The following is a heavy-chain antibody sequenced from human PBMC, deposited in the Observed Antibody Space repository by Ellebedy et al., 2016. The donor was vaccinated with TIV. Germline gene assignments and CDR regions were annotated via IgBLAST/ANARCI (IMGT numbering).Heavy chain of an antibody. D-gene: IGHD3-10*01. CDR3: ARIGEFVSAVDAFDI. CDR1: GFSLSTSGVG. V-gene: IGHV2-5*02. CDR2: IYWDDDK. Sequence: SGPTLVXPTQTLTLTCTFSGFSLSTSGVGVGWIRQPPGKALEWLALIYWDDDKRYSPSLKSRLTITKDTSKNQVVLTMTNMDPVDTATYYCARIGEFVSAVDAFDIWGQGTMVTVSS. J-gene: IGHJ3*02.